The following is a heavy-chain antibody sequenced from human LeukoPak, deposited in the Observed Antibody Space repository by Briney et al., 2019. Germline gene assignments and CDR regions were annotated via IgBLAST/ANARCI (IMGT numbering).Heavy chain of an antibody. D-gene: IGHD3-16*01. Sequence: PGGSLRLSCAASGFTFSSYEMNWVRQAPGKGLEWVSSISSGAATIYYADSVKGRFTISRDNAKNSLYLQMNSLRAADTAVYYCAKDALGGDSFDYWGQGTLVTVSS. V-gene: IGHV3-48*03. CDR1: GFTFSSYE. CDR2: ISSGAATI. CDR3: AKDALGGDSFDY. J-gene: IGHJ4*02.